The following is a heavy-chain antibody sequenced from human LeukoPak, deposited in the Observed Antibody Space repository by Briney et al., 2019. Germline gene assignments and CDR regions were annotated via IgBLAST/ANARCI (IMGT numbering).Heavy chain of an antibody. CDR1: GFIVSSNY. Sequence: PGGSLRLSCAASGFIVSSNYMSWVRQAPVKGLVCVSLIYSSGSTYYTASVKGRFTLSRDHSKITLYLQMNSLRAEDAALYYCARGLESCSSGSCFKDWGQGTLVTVSS. D-gene: IGHD2-15*01. V-gene: IGHV3-53*01. CDR3: ARGLESCSSGSCFKD. J-gene: IGHJ4*02. CDR2: IYSSGST.